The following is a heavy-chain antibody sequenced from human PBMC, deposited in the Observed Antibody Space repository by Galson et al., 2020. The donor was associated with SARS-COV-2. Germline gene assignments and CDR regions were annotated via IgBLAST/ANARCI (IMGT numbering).Heavy chain of an antibody. J-gene: IGHJ4*02. V-gene: IGHV3-30*04. Sequence: GESLKISCAASGFTFNNFAMHWVRQAPGKGLEWVAVISYEGSIKHYADSLKGRFTTSRDSSKNTVYLQLNSLETEDTAVYYCVKVGGVFAFSSSYYLKDWGQGVLVTVSS. CDR2: ISYEGSIK. CDR1: GFTFNNFA. CDR3: VKVGGVFAFSSSYYLKD. D-gene: IGHD3-22*01.